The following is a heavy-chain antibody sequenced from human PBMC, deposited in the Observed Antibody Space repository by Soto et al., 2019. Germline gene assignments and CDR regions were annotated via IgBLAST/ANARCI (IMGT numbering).Heavy chain of an antibody. V-gene: IGHV1-3*01. D-gene: IGHD3-9*01. CDR1: GYSFTSYA. J-gene: IGHJ4*02. CDR2: INAGNGNT. Sequence: GASVKVSCKASGYSFTSYAMHWVRQAPGQRLEWMGWINAGNGNTKYSQKFQGRVTMTRDTSTSTVYMELSSLRSEDTAVYYCARGPHNILTGYNQGKRGVYFDYWGQGTLVTVSS. CDR3: ARGPHNILTGYNQGKRGVYFDY.